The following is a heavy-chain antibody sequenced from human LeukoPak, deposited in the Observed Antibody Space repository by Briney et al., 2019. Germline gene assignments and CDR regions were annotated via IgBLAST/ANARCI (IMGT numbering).Heavy chain of an antibody. CDR3: ARDYGRSRDYGMDV. CDR2: INADGSSA. V-gene: IGHV3-74*01. Sequence: GESLRLSCAASGFTLSNYWMHWVRHAPGKGLVWVSRINADGSSASYADSVKGRFTISRDNAKNTLYLQMNSLRAEDTAMYYCARDYGRSRDYGMDVWGQGTTVTVSS. J-gene: IGHJ6*02. D-gene: IGHD3-10*01. CDR1: GFTLSNYW.